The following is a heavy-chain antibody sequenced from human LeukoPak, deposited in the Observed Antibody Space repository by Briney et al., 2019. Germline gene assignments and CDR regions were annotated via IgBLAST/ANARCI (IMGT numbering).Heavy chain of an antibody. CDR2: IYTSGST. V-gene: IGHV4-61*02. CDR1: GYSISSGYY. J-gene: IGHJ6*03. D-gene: IGHD3-22*01. CDR3: ARESSSGYYWGGNYYYYYYMDV. Sequence: KPSETLSLTCTVSGYSISSGYYWGWIRQPAGKGLEWIGRIYTSGSTNYNPSLKSRVTISVDTSKNQFSLKLSSVTAADTAVYYCARESSSGYYWGGNYYYYYYMDVWGKGTTVTISS.